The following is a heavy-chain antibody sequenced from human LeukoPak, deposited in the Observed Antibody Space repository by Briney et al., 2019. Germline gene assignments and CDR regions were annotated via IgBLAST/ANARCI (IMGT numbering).Heavy chain of an antibody. CDR3: AEGAAKLAARRAGACHI. Sequence: PSETLSLTCAVYGGSFSGYYWIWIRQPPGKGLEWIGEINHSGSTNYNPSLKSRVTISVDTSQKQFSLKMSSVSASETAAYYCAEGAAKLAARRAGACHIWGRGTM. J-gene: IGHJ3*02. CDR1: GGSFSGYY. V-gene: IGHV4-34*01. D-gene: IGHD6-25*01. CDR2: INHSGST.